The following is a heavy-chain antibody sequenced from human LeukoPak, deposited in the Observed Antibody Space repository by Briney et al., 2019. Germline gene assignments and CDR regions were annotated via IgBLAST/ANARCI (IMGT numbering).Heavy chain of an antibody. J-gene: IGHJ4*02. V-gene: IGHV3-48*01. CDR1: GFTFSTYN. D-gene: IGHD4-17*01. CDR3: AKYDHGDQPDY. CDR2: ISNSGSDM. Sequence: QSGGSLRLSCAASGFTFSTYNMNWVRQAPGKGPEWVSFISNSGSDMYYRDSVKGRFTISRDNAENSLYLQMNSLRAEDTAVYYCAKYDHGDQPDYWGQGTLVTVSS.